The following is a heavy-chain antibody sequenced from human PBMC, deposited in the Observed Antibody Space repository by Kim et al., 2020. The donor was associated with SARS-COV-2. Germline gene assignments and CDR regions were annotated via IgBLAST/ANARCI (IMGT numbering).Heavy chain of an antibody. J-gene: IGHJ6*04. D-gene: IGHD3-9*01. CDR3: SRDARSFDWDGMYV. V-gene: IGHV3-30*07. Sequence: ADSWTGRFTISRDNAKNTLYLQMNSLRAEDTAVYYCSRDARSFDWDGMYVWGEGTTVTVSS.